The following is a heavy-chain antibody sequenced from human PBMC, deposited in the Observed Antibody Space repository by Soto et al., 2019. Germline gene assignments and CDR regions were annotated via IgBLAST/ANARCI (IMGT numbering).Heavy chain of an antibody. CDR1: GFTFSSYA. D-gene: IGHD3-10*01. Sequence: EVQLLESGGGLVQPGGSLRLSCAASGFTFSSYAMSWVRQAPGKGLEWVSAISGSGGSTYYADSVKGRFTISRDNSKNPLYLQMNSLRAEDTAVYYCAKASGWFGEFDYWGQGTRVTVSS. CDR3: AKASGWFGEFDY. V-gene: IGHV3-23*01. J-gene: IGHJ4*02. CDR2: ISGSGGST.